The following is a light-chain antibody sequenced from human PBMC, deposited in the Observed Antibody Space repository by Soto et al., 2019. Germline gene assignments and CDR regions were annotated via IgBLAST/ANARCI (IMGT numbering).Light chain of an antibody. J-gene: IGKJ1*01. CDR2: AAF. CDR3: QQSYSTPRT. V-gene: IGKV1-39*01. CDR1: QSISSY. Sequence: DIQMTQSPSSLSASVGDRVTITCRASQSISSYINWYQQKPGKAPKLLIYAAFSLQSGVPSSFSGSGPETDFTLTISSLQPEDFANYYCQQSYSTPRTFGQRTKVDIK.